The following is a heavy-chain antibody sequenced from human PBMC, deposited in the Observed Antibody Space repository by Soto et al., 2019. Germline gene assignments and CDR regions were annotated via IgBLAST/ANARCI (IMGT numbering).Heavy chain of an antibody. CDR3: AMVSAFDLCSGHFVFGWFDS. CDR1: GFTFDTHA. V-gene: IGHV3-23*01. CDR2: ISATGFSK. D-gene: IGHD3-3*01. Sequence: EVRLLESGGGFVRPGGSLRLACSASGFTFDTHAMAWVRQAPGKGLEWVASISATGFSKYHADSLKGRITISRDNSNNTVYLHMTTLLAEDTAVYNCAMVSAFDLCSGHFVFGWFDSWCQGTEVTVSS. J-gene: IGHJ5*01.